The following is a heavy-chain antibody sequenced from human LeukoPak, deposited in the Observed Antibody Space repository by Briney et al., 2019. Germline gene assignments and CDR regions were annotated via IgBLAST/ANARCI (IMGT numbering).Heavy chain of an antibody. CDR2: IRYDGSNK. D-gene: IGHD3-10*01. Sequence: GGSLRLSCAASGFTFSSYGMHWVRQAPGKGLEWVAFIRYDGSNKYYADSVKGRFTISRDNFKNTLYLQMNSLRAEDTAVHYCARGRGWYYYGSGSHHYYYMDVWGKGTTVTVSS. J-gene: IGHJ6*03. CDR1: GFTFSSYG. V-gene: IGHV3-30*02. CDR3: ARGRGWYYYGSGSHHYYYMDV.